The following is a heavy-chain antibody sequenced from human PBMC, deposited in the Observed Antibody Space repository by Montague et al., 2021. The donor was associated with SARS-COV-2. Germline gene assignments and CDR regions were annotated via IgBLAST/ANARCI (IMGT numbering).Heavy chain of an antibody. CDR1: GGSISTYY. D-gene: IGHD5-24*01. J-gene: IGHJ2*01. CDR3: ARDGYNAHQNYWYFDL. CDR2: IYYSGST. Sequence: SETLSLTCTVSGGSISTYYWSWIRQPPGKGLEWIGYIYYSGSTNYSPPLKNRVTISVDTSKNQFSLKLSSVTAADTAVYYCARDGYNAHQNYWYFDLWGRGTLVTVSS. V-gene: IGHV4-59*12.